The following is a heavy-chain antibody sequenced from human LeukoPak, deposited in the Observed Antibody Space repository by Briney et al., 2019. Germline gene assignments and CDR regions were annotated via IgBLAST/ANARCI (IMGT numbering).Heavy chain of an antibody. CDR2: ISSDGSNK. J-gene: IGHJ4*02. D-gene: IGHD6-19*01. V-gene: IGHV3-30*18. Sequence: GGSLRLSCAPSGFTFSNFGMHSVRQAPGKGLEWVAVISSDGSNKYYADSVKGRFTISRDNTKNTLYVQMNSLRAEDTAVYYCAKGHLPGYSSGWYYFDYWGQGTLVTVSS. CDR3: AKGHLPGYSSGWYYFDY. CDR1: GFTFSNFG.